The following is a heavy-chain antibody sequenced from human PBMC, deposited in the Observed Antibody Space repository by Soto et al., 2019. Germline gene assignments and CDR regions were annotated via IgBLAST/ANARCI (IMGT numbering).Heavy chain of an antibody. Sequence: QVQLQESGPGLVKPSQTLSLTCTVSGGSVSSGGYYWSWIRQHPGKGLEWIGYIYYSGSTYYNPSLKSRVTISVDTSKNQSSLKPSSVTAADTAVYYCARGPGTMAKIDYWGQGTLVTVSS. D-gene: IGHD3-10*01. J-gene: IGHJ4*02. CDR2: IYYSGST. CDR1: GGSVSSGGYY. CDR3: ARGPGTMAKIDY. V-gene: IGHV4-31*03.